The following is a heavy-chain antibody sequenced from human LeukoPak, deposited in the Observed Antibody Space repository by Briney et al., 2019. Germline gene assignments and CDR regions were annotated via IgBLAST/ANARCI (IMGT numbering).Heavy chain of an antibody. D-gene: IGHD6-19*01. CDR1: GFTFDDHG. Sequence: GGSLRLSCAASGFTFDDHGMNWVRQAPGKGLEWVSSFSSSSSYIYYADSVKGRFTISRDNAKNSLYLQMNSLRAEDTAVYYCARVHSSGWAYYFDYWGQGTLVTVSS. CDR3: ARVHSSGWAYYFDY. V-gene: IGHV3-21*01. CDR2: FSSSSSYI. J-gene: IGHJ4*02.